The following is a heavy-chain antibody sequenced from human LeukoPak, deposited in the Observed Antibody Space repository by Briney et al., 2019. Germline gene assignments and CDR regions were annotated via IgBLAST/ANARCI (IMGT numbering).Heavy chain of an antibody. J-gene: IGHJ3*02. Sequence: PGGSLRLSCAASGFTFDDYGMSWVRHAPGKGLEWVCGINWNGCSTVYADCVKGRFTISRDNAKNSLYLQMNSLRAEVTALYYCARKVGVYCSSTSCYAGAFDIWGQGTMVTVSS. CDR3: ARKVGVYCSSTSCYAGAFDI. D-gene: IGHD2-2*01. CDR1: GFTFDDYG. CDR2: INWNGCST. V-gene: IGHV3-20*04.